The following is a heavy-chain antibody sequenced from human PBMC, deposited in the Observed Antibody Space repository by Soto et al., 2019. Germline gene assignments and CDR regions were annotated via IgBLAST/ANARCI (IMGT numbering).Heavy chain of an antibody. Sequence: GGSLRLSCAASGFTFDDYAMHWVRQAPGKGLEWVSGISWNSGSIGYADSVKGRFTIPRDNAKNSLYLQMNSLRAEDTALYYCAKDMGITGTTGYYYYGMDVWGQGTTVTV. D-gene: IGHD1-7*01. CDR3: AKDMGITGTTGYYYYGMDV. J-gene: IGHJ6*02. V-gene: IGHV3-9*01. CDR1: GFTFDDYA. CDR2: ISWNSGSI.